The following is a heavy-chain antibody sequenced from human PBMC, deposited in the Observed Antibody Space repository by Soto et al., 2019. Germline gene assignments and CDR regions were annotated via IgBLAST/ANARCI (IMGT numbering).Heavy chain of an antibody. Sequence: QVQLVELGGGLVKPGGSLRLSCAASGFTFSDYYMNWIRQAPGKGLEWVSYISNRGNTIYYADSVKGRFTVSRDNTKNSLYLQMESLGSEYSAVYLCARGGVPYSSGWGIDYWGQGILVNVSS. CDR2: ISNRGNTI. V-gene: IGHV3-11*01. CDR3: ARGGVPYSSGWGIDY. CDR1: GFTFSDYY. D-gene: IGHD6-19*01. J-gene: IGHJ4*02.